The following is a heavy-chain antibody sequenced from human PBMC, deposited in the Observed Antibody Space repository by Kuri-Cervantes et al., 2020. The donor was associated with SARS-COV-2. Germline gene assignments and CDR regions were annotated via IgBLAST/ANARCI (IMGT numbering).Heavy chain of an antibody. Sequence: SGPTLVKPTQTLTLTCTFTGFSLSTSGMCVSWIRQPPGKALEWLALIDWDDDKYYSTSLKTRLTISKDTSKNQVVSTMTNMDPVDTATYYCARTRGYSYGYRHFGYWGQGTLVTVSS. J-gene: IGHJ4*02. CDR2: IDWDDDK. V-gene: IGHV2-70*01. D-gene: IGHD5-18*01. CDR3: ARTRGYSYGYRHFGY. CDR1: GFSLSTSGMC.